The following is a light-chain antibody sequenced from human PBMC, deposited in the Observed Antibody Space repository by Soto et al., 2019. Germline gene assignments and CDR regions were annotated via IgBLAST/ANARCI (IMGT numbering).Light chain of an antibody. CDR1: SSDVGGYNY. Sequence: QSALTQPASVSGSPGQSITISCTGTSSDVGGYNYVSWYQQHPGKAPKLMIYDASSRPSGVSNRFSGSKSGNTASLTISGLQAEDEADYYCSSYTSSSTLGFGGGTKLTVL. CDR2: DAS. CDR3: SSYTSSSTLG. V-gene: IGLV2-14*01. J-gene: IGLJ2*01.